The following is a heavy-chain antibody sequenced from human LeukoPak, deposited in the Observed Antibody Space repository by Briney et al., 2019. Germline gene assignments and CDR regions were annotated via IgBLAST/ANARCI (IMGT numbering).Heavy chain of an antibody. CDR1: GFPLSSYA. Sequence: PGGSLRLSCAASGFPLSSYAMSWVRQVPGKGLEWVSATSSSDDGTYHADSVRGRFTIYMDNFRNTLYLQMNRLRVEDAALYYCARAPVTSCRGAFCYPFDLWGQGVLVTVSS. D-gene: IGHD2-21*01. J-gene: IGHJ4*02. CDR3: ARAPVTSCRGAFCYPFDL. CDR2: TSSSDDGT. V-gene: IGHV3-23*01.